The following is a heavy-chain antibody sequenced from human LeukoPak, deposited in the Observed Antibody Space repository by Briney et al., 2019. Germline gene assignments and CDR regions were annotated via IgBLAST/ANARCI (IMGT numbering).Heavy chain of an antibody. Sequence: PGGSLRLSCAASGFTFSSYAMSWVRQAPGKGLEWVSSISSSSSYIYYADSVKGRFTISRDNAKNSLYLQMNSLRAEDTAVYYCARDPLYDSSGYSDYWGQGTLVTVSS. J-gene: IGHJ4*02. CDR3: ARDPLYDSSGYSDY. CDR1: GFTFSSYA. D-gene: IGHD3-22*01. CDR2: ISSSSSYI. V-gene: IGHV3-21*01.